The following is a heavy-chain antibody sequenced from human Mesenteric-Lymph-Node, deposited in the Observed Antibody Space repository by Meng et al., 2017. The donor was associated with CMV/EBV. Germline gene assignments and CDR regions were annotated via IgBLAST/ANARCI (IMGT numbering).Heavy chain of an antibody. Sequence: GGSLRLSCAASGFTFSSYAMSWVRQAPGKGLEWVSVIYSGGSSTYYADSVKGRFTISRDSSKNTLYLQMNSLRVEDTALYYCVRDGDVLRFLEWPNDSFDVWGQGTMVTVSS. V-gene: IGHV3-23*03. J-gene: IGHJ3*01. CDR3: VRDGDVLRFLEWPNDSFDV. CDR2: IYSGGSST. D-gene: IGHD3-3*01. CDR1: GFTFSSYA.